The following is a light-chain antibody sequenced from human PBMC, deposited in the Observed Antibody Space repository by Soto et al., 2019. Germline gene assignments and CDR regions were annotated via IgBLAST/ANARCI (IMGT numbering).Light chain of an antibody. V-gene: IGKV1-39*01. Sequence: DIQMTQSPSSLSASVGDRVTITCRASQSISSYLNWYQQKPGKAPKLLIYAASSLQSAVPSRFSGSGSGTDFTLAISSLQPEDFATYYCQQSYSLWTFGQGTKVEIK. CDR2: AAS. CDR1: QSISSY. J-gene: IGKJ1*01. CDR3: QQSYSLWT.